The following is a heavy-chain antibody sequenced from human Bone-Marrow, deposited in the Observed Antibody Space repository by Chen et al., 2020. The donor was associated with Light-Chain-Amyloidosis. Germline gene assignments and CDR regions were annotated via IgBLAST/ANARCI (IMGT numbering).Heavy chain of an antibody. V-gene: IGHV4-61*02. Sequence: QVQLQESSPRLVKPSQTLTLTCTVSDGSITSGVYYWNWIRQPAGKGLEWIGHIYTTGSTKYNPSLKSRVTMSVDTSKNQFSLKLSSVTAADTAVYYCARSSSSWYEEYYYYYYYMDVWGKGTTVTVSS. CDR2: IYTTGST. D-gene: IGHD6-13*01. J-gene: IGHJ6*03. CDR3: ARSSSSWYEEYYYYYYYMDV. CDR1: DGSITSGVYY.